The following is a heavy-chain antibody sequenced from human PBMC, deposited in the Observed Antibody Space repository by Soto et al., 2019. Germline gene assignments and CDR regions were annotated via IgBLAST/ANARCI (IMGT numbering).Heavy chain of an antibody. CDR3: AREVEMEPRGNWFDP. J-gene: IGHJ5*02. D-gene: IGHD1-1*01. CDR2: ISAYNGNT. CDR1: GYTFTSYG. V-gene: IGHV1-18*01. Sequence: QVQLVQSGAEVKKPGASVKVSCKASGYTFTSYGISWVRQAPGQGLEWMGWISAYNGNTNYAQKLQGRVTMTTDTSTSTAYMELRSLRADDTAVYYCAREVEMEPRGNWFDPWGQGTLVTVSS.